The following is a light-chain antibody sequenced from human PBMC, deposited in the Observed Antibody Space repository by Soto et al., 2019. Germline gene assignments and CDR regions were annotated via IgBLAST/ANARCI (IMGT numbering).Light chain of an antibody. J-gene: IGKJ2*01. CDR2: DVS. V-gene: IGKV3-20*01. CDR3: HHPGTSPT. CDR1: QSVSVT. Sequence: EIVLTQSPGTLALSPGERATLSCSASQSVSVTLAWYQQTPGQAPRLLMYDVSTRATGIPDRFSGSGSGAYFTLIISRLPPEDFALYYWHHPGTSPTFGQGTKLEIK.